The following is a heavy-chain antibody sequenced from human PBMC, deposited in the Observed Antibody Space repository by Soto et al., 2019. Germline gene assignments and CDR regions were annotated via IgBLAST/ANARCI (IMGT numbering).Heavy chain of an antibody. Sequence: SVKVSCKASGGTFSSYAISWVRQAPGQGLEWMGGIIPIFGTANYAQKFQGRVTMTRDTSTSTVYMELSSLRSEDTAVYYCARDRSSGWYDIDYWGQGTLVTVSS. CDR3: ARDRSSGWYDIDY. J-gene: IGHJ4*02. V-gene: IGHV1-69*05. D-gene: IGHD6-19*01. CDR1: GGTFSSYA. CDR2: IIPIFGTA.